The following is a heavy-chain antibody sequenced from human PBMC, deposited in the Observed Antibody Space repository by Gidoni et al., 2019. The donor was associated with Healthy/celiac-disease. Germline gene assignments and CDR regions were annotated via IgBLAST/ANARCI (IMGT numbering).Heavy chain of an antibody. V-gene: IGHV1-24*01. CDR1: GCNPTELS. CDR3: ATGGGSGYYYFDY. CDR2: FDPEDGET. D-gene: IGHD3-22*01. J-gene: IGHJ4*02. Sequence: QVQLVQSGAEVKKPGASGKAPCQVSGCNPTELSMHWVRQAPGKGPEWMGGFDPEDGETIYAQKFQGRVTMTEDTSTDTAYMELSSLRSEDTAVYYCATGGGSGYYYFDYWGQGTLVTVSS.